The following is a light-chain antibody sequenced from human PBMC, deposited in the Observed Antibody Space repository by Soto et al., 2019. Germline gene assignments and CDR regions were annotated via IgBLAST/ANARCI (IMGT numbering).Light chain of an antibody. CDR3: QQRSNWPPQVT. V-gene: IGKV3-11*01. CDR2: DAS. CDR1: HTVRNNY. Sequence: EFVLTQSPGTLSLSPGERATLSCRASHTVRNNYFAWYQQKPGQAPRLLIYDASNRATGIPVRFSGSGSGTDFTLTISNLEPEDFALYYCQQRSNWPPQVTFGQGTRLENK. J-gene: IGKJ5*01.